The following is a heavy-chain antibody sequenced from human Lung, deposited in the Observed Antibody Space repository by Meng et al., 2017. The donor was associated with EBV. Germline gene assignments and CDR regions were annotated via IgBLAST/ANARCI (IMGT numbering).Heavy chain of an antibody. CDR1: GGSISSSHW. V-gene: IGHV4-4*02. CDR2: IYHSGST. Sequence: QVVLKGSGPALVKPSGTLSLTCAVFGGSISSSHWWSWVRQPPGKGLEWIGEIYHSGSTNYNPSLKSRVTISVDKSKNQFSLKLSSVTAADTAVYYCASGRKYCSSTSCYGQFDYWGQGTLVTVSS. J-gene: IGHJ4*02. D-gene: IGHD2-2*01. CDR3: ASGRKYCSSTSCYGQFDY.